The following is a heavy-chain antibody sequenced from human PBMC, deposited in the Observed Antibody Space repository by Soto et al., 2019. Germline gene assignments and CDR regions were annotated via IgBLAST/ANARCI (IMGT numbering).Heavy chain of an antibody. D-gene: IGHD2-15*01. V-gene: IGHV4-39*01. J-gene: IGHJ4*02. CDR3: AKLGYCSGGSCYLVPY. Sequence: QLQLQESGPGLVKPSETLSLTCTVSGGSISSSSYYWGWIRQPPGKGLEWIGSIYYSGSTYYNPSLKSRVTISVDTSKNQFSLKLSSVTAADTAVYYCAKLGYCSGGSCYLVPYWGQGTLVTVSS. CDR1: GGSISSSSYY. CDR2: IYYSGST.